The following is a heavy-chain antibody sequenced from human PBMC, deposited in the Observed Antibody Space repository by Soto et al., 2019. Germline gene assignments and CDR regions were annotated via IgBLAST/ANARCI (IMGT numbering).Heavy chain of an antibody. CDR2: IHYSGGT. CDR3: ASSNRIYPLFDY. Sequence: QLQLQESGPGLVKPSETLSLTCTVSGGSISSSSYYWGWIRQPPGKGLEWIGIIHYSGGTYYNTSLKSRVPKSVDTSMNQFALKLRSVTAEDKAVYYCASSNRIYPLFDYRGQGTLVTVSS. CDR1: GGSISSSSYY. V-gene: IGHV4-39*01. D-gene: IGHD2-15*01. J-gene: IGHJ4*02.